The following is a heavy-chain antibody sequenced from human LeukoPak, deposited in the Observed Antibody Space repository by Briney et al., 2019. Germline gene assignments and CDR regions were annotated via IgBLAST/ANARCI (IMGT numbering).Heavy chain of an antibody. D-gene: IGHD3-10*01. Sequence: GGSLRLSCAVSGFTFSSYSMNWVRQAPGKGLEWVSYISSSSSYTNYADSVKGRFTIFRDNAKNSLYLQMNSLRAEDTAVYYCARVWYYYGSGSSGFDYWGQGTLVTVSS. V-gene: IGHV3-21*05. CDR1: GFTFSSYS. CDR3: ARVWYYYGSGSSGFDY. J-gene: IGHJ4*02. CDR2: ISSSSSYT.